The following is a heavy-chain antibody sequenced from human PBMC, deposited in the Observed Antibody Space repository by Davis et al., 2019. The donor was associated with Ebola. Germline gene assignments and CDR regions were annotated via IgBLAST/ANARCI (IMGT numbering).Heavy chain of an antibody. CDR3: ASANNWGYDAFDI. J-gene: IGHJ3*02. Sequence: PSETLSLTCAVYGGSFSGYYWSWIRQPPGKGLEWIGEINHSGSTNYNPSLKSRVTISVDTSKNQFSLKLSSVTAADTAVYYCASANNWGYDAFDIWGQGTMVTVSS. CDR1: GGSFSGYY. D-gene: IGHD7-27*01. CDR2: INHSGST. V-gene: IGHV4-34*01.